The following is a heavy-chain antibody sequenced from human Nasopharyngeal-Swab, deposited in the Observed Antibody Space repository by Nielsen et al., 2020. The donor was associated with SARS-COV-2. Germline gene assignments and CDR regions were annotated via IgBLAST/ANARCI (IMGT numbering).Heavy chain of an antibody. CDR3: AKDRGYCSGATCYDSYYSMDV. Sequence: GGSLRLSCAASGFTSNRHVMHWVRQAPGKGLEWLPAITGSGPSAYYADSVKGRFAMSRDNSKNMLFLEMNSLSAGDTAVYFCAKDRGYCSGATCYDSYYSMDVWGKGTTVTVSS. CDR1: GFTSNRHV. V-gene: IGHV3-23*01. CDR2: ITGSGPSA. D-gene: IGHD2-15*01. J-gene: IGHJ6*03.